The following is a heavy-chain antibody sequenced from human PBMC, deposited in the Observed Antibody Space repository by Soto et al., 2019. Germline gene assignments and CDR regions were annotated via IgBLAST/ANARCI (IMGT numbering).Heavy chain of an antibody. CDR1: GGSISSGDYY. D-gene: IGHD6-13*01. Sequence: SETLSLTCTVSGGSISSGDYYWSWIRQPPGKGLEWIGYIYYSGSTYYNPSLKSRVTISVDTSKNQFSLKLSSVTAADTAVYYCARDFIAAAGFWFDPWGQGTLVTVSS. CDR3: ARDFIAAAGFWFDP. V-gene: IGHV4-30-4*01. J-gene: IGHJ5*02. CDR2: IYYSGST.